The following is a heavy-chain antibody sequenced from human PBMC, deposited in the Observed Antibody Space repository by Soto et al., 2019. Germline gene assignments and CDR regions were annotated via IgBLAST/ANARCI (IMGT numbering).Heavy chain of an antibody. V-gene: IGHV1-3*05. CDR2: INAGNGNT. D-gene: IGHD3-3*01. J-gene: IGHJ4*02. CDR1: GYTFTSYA. CDR3: AMFFGVVTDFDY. Sequence: QVQLVQSGAEEKKPGASVKVSCKAPGYTFTSYAMHWVRQAPGQRLEWMGWINAGNGNTKYSQKFQGRVTITRDTSASTAYMEVSSLRSEETAVYYCAMFFGVVTDFDYWGRGTLVSVYS.